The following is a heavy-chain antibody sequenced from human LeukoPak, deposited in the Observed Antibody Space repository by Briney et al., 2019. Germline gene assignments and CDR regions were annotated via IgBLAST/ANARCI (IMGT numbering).Heavy chain of an antibody. V-gene: IGHV3-33*01. D-gene: IGHD3-22*01. J-gene: IGHJ4*02. CDR2: IWYDGSNK. Sequence: GGSLRLSCAASGFTFSSYGMHWVRQAPGKGLEWVAVIWYDGSNKYYADCVKGRFTISRDNSKNTLYPQMNSLRAEDTAVYYCARDSSSSGPGGYFDYWGQGTLVTVSS. CDR1: GFTFSSYG. CDR3: ARDSSSSGPGGYFDY.